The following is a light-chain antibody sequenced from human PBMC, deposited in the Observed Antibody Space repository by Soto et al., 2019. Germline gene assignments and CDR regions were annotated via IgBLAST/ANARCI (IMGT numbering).Light chain of an antibody. V-gene: IGKV1-5*01. J-gene: IGKJ4*01. CDR1: QSISGW. CDR2: XXS. CDR3: QQYDNLLLT. Sequence: DIQMTQSPSTLSASVGDRVTITCRASQSISGWLAWYQQIPGKAPXLXXXXXSSXXXXVPSRFSGSGSGTDFTFTISSLQPEDIATYYCQQYDNLLLTFGGGTKVDIK.